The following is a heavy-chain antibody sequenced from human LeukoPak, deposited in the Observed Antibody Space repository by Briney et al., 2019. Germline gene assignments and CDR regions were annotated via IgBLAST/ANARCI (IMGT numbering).Heavy chain of an antibody. V-gene: IGHV1-69*04. CDR1: GGTFTNYA. D-gene: IGHD2-15*01. Sequence: SVKVSCRASGGTFTNYAINWVRQPPGQGLEWMGSIIPIVGIANYAQKFQGRVTITADKATTTAHMELSSLRSEDTAVYYCARGGIDCSGGSCFYYFDHWGQGTLVTVSS. J-gene: IGHJ4*02. CDR3: ARGGIDCSGGSCFYYFDH. CDR2: IIPIVGIA.